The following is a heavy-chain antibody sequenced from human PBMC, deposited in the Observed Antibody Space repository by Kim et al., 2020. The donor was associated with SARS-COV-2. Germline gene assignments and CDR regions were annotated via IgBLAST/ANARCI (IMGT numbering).Heavy chain of an antibody. CDR1: GFTFSSYA. CDR2: ISYDGSNK. Sequence: GGSLRLSCAASGFTFSSYAMHWVRQAPGKGLEWVAVISYDGSNKYYADSVKGRFTISRDNSKNTLYLQMNSLRAEDTAVYYCARDPYYYGSGSANWFDPWGQGTLVTVSS. J-gene: IGHJ5*02. D-gene: IGHD3-10*01. V-gene: IGHV3-30*04. CDR3: ARDPYYYGSGSANWFDP.